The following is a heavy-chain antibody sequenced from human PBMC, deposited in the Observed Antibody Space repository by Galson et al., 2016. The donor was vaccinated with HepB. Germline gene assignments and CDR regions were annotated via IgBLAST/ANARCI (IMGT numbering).Heavy chain of an antibody. CDR1: GFTFSNYG. CDR2: ISYDGSIK. Sequence: SLRLSCAASGFTFSNYGMHWVRQAPGKGLEWVAVISYDGSIKYYADSVKGRFTISRDNSKNTLYLQMNSLRAEDTAVYYCAIQQTDIFDFWGQGTLVTVSS. J-gene: IGHJ4*02. V-gene: IGHV3-30*03. CDR3: AIQQTDIFDF.